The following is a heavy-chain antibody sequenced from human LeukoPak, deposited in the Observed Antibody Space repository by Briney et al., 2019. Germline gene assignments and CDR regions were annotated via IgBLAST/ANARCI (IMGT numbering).Heavy chain of an antibody. D-gene: IGHD1/OR15-1a*01. Sequence: GGSLRLTRVVSGFIASSNYMTWVRQAPGTGLEWISLIYSGGSTYYADSVMGRFTISRDNSKTTLFLQMNSLKAEDTAVYYCATGGRSGVALEQWGQGTLVTVSS. CDR2: IYSGGST. V-gene: IGHV3-53*01. CDR1: GFIASSNY. CDR3: ATGGRSGVALEQ. J-gene: IGHJ4*02.